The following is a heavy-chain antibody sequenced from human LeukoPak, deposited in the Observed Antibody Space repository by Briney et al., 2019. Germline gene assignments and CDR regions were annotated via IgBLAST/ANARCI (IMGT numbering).Heavy chain of an antibody. CDR1: GFTFSSYS. V-gene: IGHV3-21*01. J-gene: IGHJ6*02. CDR3: ARDRYDIVVVVAAADYYGMDV. Sequence: GGSLRLSCAASGFTFSSYSMNWVRQAPGKGLEWVSSISSSSSCIYYADSVEGRFTISRDNAKNSLYLQMNSLRAEDTAVYYCARDRYDIVVVVAAADYYGMDVWGQGTTVTVSS. D-gene: IGHD2-15*01. CDR2: ISSSSSCI.